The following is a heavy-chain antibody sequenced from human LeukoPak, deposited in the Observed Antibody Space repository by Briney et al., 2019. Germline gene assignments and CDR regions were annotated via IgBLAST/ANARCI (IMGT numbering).Heavy chain of an antibody. Sequence: GRSLRLSCAASGFTFSSSAMHWVRQAPGKGLEWVAIISYDGGDEYYADSVKGRFTISRDNSKNTLYLQMNSLRAEGTAVYYCARGLWGSMDYWGQGTLVTVSS. J-gene: IGHJ4*02. CDR1: GFTFSSSA. CDR2: ISYDGGDE. CDR3: ARGLWGSMDY. V-gene: IGHV3-30*14. D-gene: IGHD7-27*01.